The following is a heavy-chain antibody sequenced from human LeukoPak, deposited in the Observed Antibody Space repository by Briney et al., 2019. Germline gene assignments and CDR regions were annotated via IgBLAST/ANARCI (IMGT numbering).Heavy chain of an antibody. D-gene: IGHD2-2*01. CDR3: ARVGSSTTYYYYMDV. Sequence: SETLSLTCTVSGYSISSGYCWGRIRQPPGKGLEWIGSIYHSGSTYYNPSLKSRVTISVDTSKNQFSLKLSSVTAADTAVYYCARVGSSTTYYYYMDVWGKGTTVTVSS. J-gene: IGHJ6*03. CDR1: GYSISSGYC. V-gene: IGHV4-38-2*02. CDR2: IYHSGST.